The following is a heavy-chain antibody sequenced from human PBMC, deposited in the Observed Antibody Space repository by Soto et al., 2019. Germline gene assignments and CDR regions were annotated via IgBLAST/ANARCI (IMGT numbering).Heavy chain of an antibody. CDR1: GNSASSNSAA. Sequence: SQTLSLTCAISGNSASSNSAAWNWIRQSPSRGLEWLGRTYYRSKWYNDYAVSVKSRITINPDTSKNQFSLQLNSVTPEDTAVYFCLITRGGRWIFDYCGQGPLVTVSS. D-gene: IGHD1-26*01. CDR2: TYYRSKWYN. J-gene: IGHJ4*02. V-gene: IGHV6-1*01. CDR3: LITRGGRWIFDY.